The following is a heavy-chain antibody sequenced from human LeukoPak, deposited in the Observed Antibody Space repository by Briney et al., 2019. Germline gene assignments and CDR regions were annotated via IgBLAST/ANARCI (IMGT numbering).Heavy chain of an antibody. CDR2: MNPNSGNT. CDR3: ARGVNSSPRNWFDP. Sequence: ASVKVSCKASGYTFTSHDINWVRQATGQGLEWMGWMNPNSGNTGYAQKFQGRVTMTRDTSTNTAYMELSSLRSEDTAVYYCARGVNSSPRNWFDPWGQGTLVTVSS. V-gene: IGHV1-8*01. D-gene: IGHD3-10*01. CDR1: GYTFTSHD. J-gene: IGHJ5*02.